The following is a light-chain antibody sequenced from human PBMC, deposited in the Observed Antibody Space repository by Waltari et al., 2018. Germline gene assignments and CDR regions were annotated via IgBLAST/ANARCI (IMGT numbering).Light chain of an antibody. CDR3: QQRSIWPPLT. J-gene: IGKJ4*01. CDR1: QSVRTY. V-gene: IGKV3-11*01. CDR2: DAS. Sequence: EIVLTQSPATLSLSPGERATLSCRPSQSVRTYLAWYQQKPGQAPRLLIYDASTRATGIPARFSGSGSGTDFTLTISSLEPEDFAVYYCQQRSIWPPLTFGGGTKVEIK.